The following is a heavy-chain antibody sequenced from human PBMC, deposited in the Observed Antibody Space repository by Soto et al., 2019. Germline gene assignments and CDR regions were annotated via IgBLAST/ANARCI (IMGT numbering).Heavy chain of an antibody. CDR3: AKDLMVVSGWALDAFDI. J-gene: IGHJ3*02. CDR2: IIPILGIA. V-gene: IGHV1-69*04. CDR1: GGTFSSYT. D-gene: IGHD6-19*01. Sequence: GASVKVSCKASGGTFSSYTISWVRQAPGQGLEWMGRIIPILGIANYAQKFQGRVTITADKSTSTAYLELSGLRSEDTAVYYCAKDLMVVSGWALDAFDIWGQGSMVTVSS.